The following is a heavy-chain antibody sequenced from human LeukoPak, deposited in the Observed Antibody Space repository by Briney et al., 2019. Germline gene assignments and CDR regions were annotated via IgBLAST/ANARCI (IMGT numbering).Heavy chain of an antibody. J-gene: IGHJ4*02. CDR2: ISASGST. CDR3: ARSGVAATPRTSGC. V-gene: IGHV3-23*01. CDR1: GFTFSSYA. D-gene: IGHD2-15*01. Sequence: GGSLRLSCAASGFTFSSYAMSWVRQAPGKGLEWVSAISASGSTYYADSVKGHFTISRDNSRNTLYLQMNSLRAEDTAVYYCARSGVAATPRTSGCWGQGTLVTVSS.